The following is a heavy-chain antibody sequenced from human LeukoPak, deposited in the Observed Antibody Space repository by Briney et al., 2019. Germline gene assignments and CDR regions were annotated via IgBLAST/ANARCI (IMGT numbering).Heavy chain of an antibody. J-gene: IGHJ4*02. Sequence: SETLSLTCTVSGGSISSSSYYWGWIRQPPGKGLEWIGSIYYSGSTYYNPSLKSRVTISVDTSKNQFSLKLSSVTAADTAVYYCARHTYYYDSSGYYYGFDYFDYWGQGTLVTVSS. D-gene: IGHD3-22*01. CDR1: GGSISSSSYY. CDR2: IYYSGST. CDR3: ARHTYYYDSSGYYYGFDYFDY. V-gene: IGHV4-39*07.